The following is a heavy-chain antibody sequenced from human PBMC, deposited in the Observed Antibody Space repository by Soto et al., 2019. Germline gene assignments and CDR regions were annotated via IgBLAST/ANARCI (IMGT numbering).Heavy chain of an antibody. CDR1: GGSISSYY. V-gene: IGHV4-59*01. CDR3: ARLVRNALDM. J-gene: IGHJ3*02. D-gene: IGHD2-15*01. CDR2: IYYSGST. Sequence: SETLSLTCTVSGGSISSYYWSWIRQPPGKGLEWIGYIYYSGSTNYNPSLTSRVTISVDTSANHFSLKLSSVTAADTAVYYCARLVRNALDMWGQGTMVTVSS.